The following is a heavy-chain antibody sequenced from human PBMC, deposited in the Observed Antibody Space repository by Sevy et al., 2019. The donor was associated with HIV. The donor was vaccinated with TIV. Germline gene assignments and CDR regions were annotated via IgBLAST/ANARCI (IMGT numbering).Heavy chain of an antibody. CDR1: GDSISSGSYY. J-gene: IGHJ6*03. V-gene: IGHV4-61*02. CDR2: IYTSGST. Sequence: SETLSLTCTVSGDSISSGSYYWSWIRQPAGKGLEWIGRIYTSGSTNYNPSLKSRVTISVDTSKNQFSLKLSSVTAADTAVYYCARLPDYGDYKTYYYYYMDVWGKGTTVTVSS. D-gene: IGHD4-17*01. CDR3: ARLPDYGDYKTYYYYYMDV.